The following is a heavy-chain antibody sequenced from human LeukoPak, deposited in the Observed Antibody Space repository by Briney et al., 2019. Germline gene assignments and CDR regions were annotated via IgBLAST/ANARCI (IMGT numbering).Heavy chain of an antibody. V-gene: IGHV3-30*03. D-gene: IGHD4-11*01. CDR1: GFTFSSYG. CDR2: ISYDGSNK. J-gene: IGHJ5*01. CDR3: ARGTYFSNSYNWLDS. Sequence: GGSLRLSCAASGFTFSSYGMHWVRQAPGKGLEWVAVISYDGSNKYYADSVKGRFTISRDNSKNTLYLQMNSLRDEDTAMYFCARGTYFSNSYNWLDSWGQGTLVTVSS.